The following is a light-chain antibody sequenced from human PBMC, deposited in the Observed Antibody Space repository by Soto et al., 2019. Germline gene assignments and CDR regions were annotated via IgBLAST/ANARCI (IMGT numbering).Light chain of an antibody. CDR3: QKYNNWPQT. CDR2: GAS. Sequence: DIVMTQSPATLSVSPGERATLSCRASQSVSSNLAWYQQKPGQAPRLLIYGASTRATGIPARFSGSGSGTEFTLTISSLQSEDFAVYYCQKYNNWPQTFGQGTKV. J-gene: IGKJ1*01. V-gene: IGKV3-15*01. CDR1: QSVSSN.